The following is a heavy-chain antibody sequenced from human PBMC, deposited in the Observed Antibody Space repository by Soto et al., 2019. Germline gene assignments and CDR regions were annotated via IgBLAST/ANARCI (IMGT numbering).Heavy chain of an antibody. Sequence: SETLSLTCTVSGDSISISSYYWGCIRQPPGKGLEWIGSIYYSGSTYYNPSLKSRVTISVDTSKNQLSLRLSSVTAADTAVYYCARHWAGYCSSTSCYKFDPWGLGTLVTVSS. CDR2: IYYSGST. CDR1: GDSISISSYY. CDR3: ARHWAGYCSSTSCYKFDP. J-gene: IGHJ5*02. D-gene: IGHD2-2*02. V-gene: IGHV4-39*01.